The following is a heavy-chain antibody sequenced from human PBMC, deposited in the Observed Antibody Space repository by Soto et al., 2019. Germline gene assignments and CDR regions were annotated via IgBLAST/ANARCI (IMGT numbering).Heavy chain of an antibody. CDR3: TRHVDCSGGSCYSGYYYYMDV. CDR2: IRSKPNTDAT. J-gene: IGHJ6*03. Sequence: EVQQVESGGGLVQPGGSLKLSCAASGFTFSDSAMHWVRQASGKGLEWVGRIRSKPNTDATAYAASVKGRFTISRDDSKNTAYLQMNSLKTEDTAVYYCTRHVDCSGGSCYSGYYYYMDVWGKGTTVTVSS. V-gene: IGHV3-73*01. D-gene: IGHD2-15*01. CDR1: GFTFSDSA.